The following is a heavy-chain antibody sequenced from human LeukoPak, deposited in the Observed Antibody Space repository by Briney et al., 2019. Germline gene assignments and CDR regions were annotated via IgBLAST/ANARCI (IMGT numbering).Heavy chain of an antibody. CDR3: VRYRGGYGDLDY. Sequence: SETLSLTCTVSGDSISSGGYYWSWLRQHPGQGLDWIGFIYYSGSTFYNLSLKSRLTISVDTSENQFSLKLSSVTAADTAMYFCVRYRGGYGDLDYWRQGTLVTVSS. CDR1: GDSISSGGYY. D-gene: IGHD4-17*01. J-gene: IGHJ4*02. V-gene: IGHV4-31*03. CDR2: IYYSGST.